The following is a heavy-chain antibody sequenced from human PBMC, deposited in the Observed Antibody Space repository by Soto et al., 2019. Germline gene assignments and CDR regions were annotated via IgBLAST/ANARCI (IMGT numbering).Heavy chain of an antibody. Sequence: QVQLQESGPGLVQPSQTLSLTCSVSGDPVSSGSYYWTWVRQHPVQGLEWIGYIYHTGSTYYNPSLHSRLIMSIDTSKNQFSLHLYSVTAADTAVYFCAAKLGTTHYFDFWGQGSLVAVSS. CDR1: GDPVSSGSYY. D-gene: IGHD7-27*01. V-gene: IGHV4-31*03. CDR2: IYHTGST. CDR3: AAKLGTTHYFDF. J-gene: IGHJ4*02.